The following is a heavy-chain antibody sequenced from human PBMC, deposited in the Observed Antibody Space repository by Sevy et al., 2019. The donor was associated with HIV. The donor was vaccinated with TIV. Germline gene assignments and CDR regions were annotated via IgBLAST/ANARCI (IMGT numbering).Heavy chain of an antibody. Sequence: GGSLRLSCEASGFTFSSLSMSWVRQAPGKGLEWVSYIGSDGTTKHYAESMRGRFTISRDNAKNSLYLQINSLRAEDTAVYYCAATSGTWDDAFDLRGQGTMVTVSS. CDR1: GFTFSSLS. J-gene: IGHJ3*01. CDR2: IGSDGTTK. CDR3: AATSGTWDDAFDL. V-gene: IGHV3-48*01. D-gene: IGHD2-15*01.